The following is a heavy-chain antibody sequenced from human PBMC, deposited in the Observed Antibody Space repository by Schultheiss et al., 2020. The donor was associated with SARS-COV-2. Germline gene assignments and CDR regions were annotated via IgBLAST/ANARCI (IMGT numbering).Heavy chain of an antibody. Sequence: GGSLRLSCAASGFTFSDYYMSWIRQAPGKGLEWVSYISSSSSYTNYADSVKGRFTISRDNSKNTLYLQMNSLRAEDTAVYYCARATEDIVVVPAAHFDYWGQGTLVTVSS. J-gene: IGHJ4*02. D-gene: IGHD2-2*01. V-gene: IGHV3-11*06. CDR1: GFTFSDYY. CDR2: ISSSSSYT. CDR3: ARATEDIVVVPAAHFDY.